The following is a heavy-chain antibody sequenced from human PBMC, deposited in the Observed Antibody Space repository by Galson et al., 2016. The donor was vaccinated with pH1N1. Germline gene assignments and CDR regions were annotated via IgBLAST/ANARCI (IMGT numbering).Heavy chain of an antibody. D-gene: IGHD4-17*01. J-gene: IGHJ5*01. CDR2: IIPIIGST. Sequence: SVKVSCKASGGTFRSYAISWVRQAPGQGLEWMGGIIPIIGSTNYAQKVQGRVTITTDESTRTTYMELGSLRSDDTAVYYCAREGRGDYATWFDSWGQGTLVTVSS. CDR1: GGTFRSYA. V-gene: IGHV1-69*05. CDR3: AREGRGDYATWFDS.